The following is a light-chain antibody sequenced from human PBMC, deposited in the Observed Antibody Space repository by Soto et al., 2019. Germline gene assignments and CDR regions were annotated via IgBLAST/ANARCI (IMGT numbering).Light chain of an antibody. CDR3: SSYAGSDSWGV. V-gene: IGLV2-8*01. J-gene: IGLJ3*02. CDR1: SSDVGGYNY. Sequence: HSALTQPPSASGSPGQSVTISCTGTSSDVGGYNYVSWYQQHPGKAPKLMIFEVTKRPSGVPDRFSGSKSGNTASLTVSGLQAEDEADYYCSSYAGSDSWGVFGGGTKLTVL. CDR2: EVT.